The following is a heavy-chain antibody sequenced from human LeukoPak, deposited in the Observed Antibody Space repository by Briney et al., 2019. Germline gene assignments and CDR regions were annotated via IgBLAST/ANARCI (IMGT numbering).Heavy chain of an antibody. V-gene: IGHV3-11*04. CDR1: GFTFGAYY. J-gene: IGHJ4*02. CDR2: ISSSASTI. CDR3: ARDGGNWNYDY. D-gene: IGHD1-7*01. Sequence: PGGSLRLSCAASGFTFGAYYMTWIRQAPGKGLEWVSYISSSASTIYYADSVKGRFTISRDNAKNLMYLQMNSLRGEDTAVYLCARDGGNWNYDYWGQGTLVTVPS.